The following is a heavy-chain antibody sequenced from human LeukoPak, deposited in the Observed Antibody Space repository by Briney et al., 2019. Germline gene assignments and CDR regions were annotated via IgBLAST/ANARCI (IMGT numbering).Heavy chain of an antibody. CDR1: GFTFIDYD. CDR2: IGIRGDT. D-gene: IGHD6-19*01. Sequence: GGSLRLSCAASGFTFIDYDMHWVRQVIGKGLEWVSAIGIRGDTHYSGSVKGRFTISRENAESSLYLQMNSLRAEDTAVYYCARGGIQVSGIDEFDYWGQGTLVNVSS. CDR3: ARGGIQVSGIDEFDY. V-gene: IGHV3-13*01. J-gene: IGHJ4*02.